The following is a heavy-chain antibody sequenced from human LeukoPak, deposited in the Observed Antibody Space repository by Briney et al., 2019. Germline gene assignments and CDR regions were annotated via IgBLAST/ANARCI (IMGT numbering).Heavy chain of an antibody. V-gene: IGHV3-33*01. Sequence: PGGALRLSCAASGFTFSGYGMHWVRQALGKGLEWVAVIWYDGSNKYYADSVKGRFTISRDNSKNRLYLQMNSLRAEDTAVYYCARDPTAATPQYFDYWGQGTLVTVSS. CDR2: IWYDGSNK. CDR1: GFTFSGYG. J-gene: IGHJ4*02. D-gene: IGHD1-14*01. CDR3: ARDPTAATPQYFDY.